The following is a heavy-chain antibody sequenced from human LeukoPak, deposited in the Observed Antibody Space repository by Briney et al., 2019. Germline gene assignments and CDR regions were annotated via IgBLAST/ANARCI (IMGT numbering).Heavy chain of an antibody. CDR1: GFTFSSYG. D-gene: IGHD2-2*01. CDR3: ARDLGPDIVVVPAAPGYGMDV. V-gene: IGHV3-33*01. J-gene: IGHJ6*02. Sequence: GGSLRLSCAASGFTFSSYGMHWVRQAPGKGLEWGAGIWYDGSNKYYADSVKGRFPISRDNSKNTLYLQMNSLRAEDTAVYYCARDLGPDIVVVPAAPGYGMDVWGQGTTVTVSS. CDR2: IWYDGSNK.